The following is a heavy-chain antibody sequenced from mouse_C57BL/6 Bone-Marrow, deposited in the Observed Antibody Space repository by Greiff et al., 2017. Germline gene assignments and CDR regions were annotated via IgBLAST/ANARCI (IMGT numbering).Heavy chain of an antibody. CDR2: ISSGGSYT. CDR1: GFTFSSYG. V-gene: IGHV5-6*01. CDR3: ARRLGPDFDY. Sequence: VQLKESGGDLVKPGGSLKLSCAASGFTFSSYGMSWVRQTPDKRLEWVATISSGGSYTYYPDSVKGRFTISRDNAKNTLYLQMSSLKSEDTAMYYCARRLGPDFDYWGQGTTLTVSS. J-gene: IGHJ2*01. D-gene: IGHD4-1*01.